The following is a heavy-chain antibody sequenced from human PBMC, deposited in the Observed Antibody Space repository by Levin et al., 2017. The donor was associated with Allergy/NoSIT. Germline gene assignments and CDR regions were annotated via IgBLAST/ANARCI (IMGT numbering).Heavy chain of an antibody. D-gene: IGHD6-19*01. CDR3: AREAVAGTYYYGMDV. J-gene: IGHJ6*02. V-gene: IGHV1-2*06. CDR2: INPNSGGT. Sequence: GESLKISCKASGYTFTGYYMHWVRQAPGQGLEWMGRINPNSGGTDYAQKFQGRVTMTRDTSISTAYMELSRLRSDDTAVYYCAREAVAGTYYYGMDVWGQGTTVTVSS. CDR1: GYTFTGYY.